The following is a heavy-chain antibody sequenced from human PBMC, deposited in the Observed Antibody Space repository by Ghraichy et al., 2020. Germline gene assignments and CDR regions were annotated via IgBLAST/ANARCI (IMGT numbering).Heavy chain of an antibody. Sequence: GEALNISCAASGFTFSSYAMSWVRQAPGKGLEWVSAISGSGGSTYYADSVKGRFTISRDNSKNTLYLQMNSLRAEDTAVYYCAKDRVGGSYYFGWFDPWGQGTLVTVSS. CDR2: ISGSGGST. CDR1: GFTFSSYA. D-gene: IGHD1-26*01. J-gene: IGHJ5*02. CDR3: AKDRVGGSYYFGWFDP. V-gene: IGHV3-23*01.